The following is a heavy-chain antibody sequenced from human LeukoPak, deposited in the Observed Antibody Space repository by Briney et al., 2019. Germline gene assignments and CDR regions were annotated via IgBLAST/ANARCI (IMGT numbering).Heavy chain of an antibody. Sequence: PSETLSLTCAVYGGSFSGYYWSWIRQPPGKGLEWIGEINDSGSVNCNPSLKNRVTLSVDTSKNQFSLRPSSVAAADTAVYYCARRLVDSGASQVSDDWGQGTLVTVSS. V-gene: IGHV4-34*01. CDR2: INDSGSV. CDR1: GGSFSGYY. J-gene: IGHJ4*02. CDR3: ARRLVDSGASQVSDD. D-gene: IGHD2-15*01.